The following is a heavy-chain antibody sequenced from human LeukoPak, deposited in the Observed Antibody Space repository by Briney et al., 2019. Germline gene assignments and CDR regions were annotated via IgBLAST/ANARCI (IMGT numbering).Heavy chain of an antibody. CDR1: GDSVSSNSAA. CDR3: ARGPLGLAAAPDAFDI. J-gene: IGHJ3*02. D-gene: IGHD6-19*01. CDR2: TYYRSKWYN. V-gene: IGHV6-1*01. Sequence: SQTLSLTCAISGDSVSSNSAAWNWIRQSPSRGLEWLGRTYYRSKWYNDYAVSVKSRITINPYTSKNQFSLQLNPVTPEDTAVYYCARGPLGLAAAPDAFDIWGQGTMVTVSS.